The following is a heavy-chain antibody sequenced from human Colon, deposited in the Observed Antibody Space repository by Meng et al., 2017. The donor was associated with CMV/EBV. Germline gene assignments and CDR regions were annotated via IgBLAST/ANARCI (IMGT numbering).Heavy chain of an antibody. CDR2: IFPTGSA. CDR1: GGYLNDFY. J-gene: IGHJ5*02. CDR3: ARDSDGSGTFSYWFDP. Sequence: QLQGSVPGLGTPSVTLSLNCPVSGGYLNDFYWNWIRQPVGQGLEWIGRIFPTGSAYYNSSLNSRVTMSGDTSKNQFSLKLTSVTAADTAVYYCARDSDGSGTFSYWFDPWGQGTLVTVSS. V-gene: IGHV4-4*07. D-gene: IGHD3-10*01.